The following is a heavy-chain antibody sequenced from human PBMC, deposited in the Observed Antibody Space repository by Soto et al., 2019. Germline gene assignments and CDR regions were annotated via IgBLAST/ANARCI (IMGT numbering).Heavy chain of an antibody. Sequence: GGSLRLSCAASGFTFSSYGMYWVRQAPGKGLEWVAVIWYDGSNKYYADSVKGRFTISRDNSNNTLYLQMNSLRAEDTAVYYCARDSYRSGNDYWGQGTLVTVSS. CDR2: IWYDGSNK. CDR3: ARDSYRSGNDY. CDR1: GFTFSSYG. V-gene: IGHV3-33*07. D-gene: IGHD6-19*01. J-gene: IGHJ4*02.